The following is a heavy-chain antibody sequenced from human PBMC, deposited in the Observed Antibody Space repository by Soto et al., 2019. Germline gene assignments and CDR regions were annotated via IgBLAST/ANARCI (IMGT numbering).Heavy chain of an antibody. D-gene: IGHD2-2*01. V-gene: IGHV1-3*01. CDR2: INAGNGNT. J-gene: IGHJ4*02. CDR1: GYTFTSYA. Sequence: GASVKVPCKASGYTFTSYAMHWVRQAPGQRLEWMGWINAGNGNTKYSQKFQGRVTITRDTSASTAYMELSSLRSEDTAVYYCASSRQYQLLSLVPEFDYWGQGTLVTVSS. CDR3: ASSRQYQLLSLVPEFDY.